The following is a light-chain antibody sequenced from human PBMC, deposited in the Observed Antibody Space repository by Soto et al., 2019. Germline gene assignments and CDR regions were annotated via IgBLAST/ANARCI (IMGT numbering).Light chain of an antibody. Sequence: EIVLTQSPATLSLXPXEXXTXXCRASQSVSSYLAWYQQKPGQAPRLLIYGASTGATGIPARFSGSGSGTEFTLTISSLEPEDFAVYYCQQRSNWLTFGGGTKVDIK. V-gene: IGKV3-11*01. CDR1: QSVSSY. J-gene: IGKJ4*01. CDR2: GAS. CDR3: QQRSNWLT.